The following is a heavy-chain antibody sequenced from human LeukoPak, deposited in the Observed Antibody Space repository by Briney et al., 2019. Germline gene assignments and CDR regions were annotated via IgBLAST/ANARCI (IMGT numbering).Heavy chain of an antibody. CDR2: INHSGST. D-gene: IGHD2-15*01. CDR3: ARVGRCSGGSCYSSYYYYYMDV. V-gene: IGHV4-34*01. CDR1: VGSFSGYY. J-gene: IGHJ6*03. Sequence: PSETLSLTCAVNVGSFSGYYWSWIRQPPGKGLEWIGEINHSGSTNYNPSLKSRVTISVDTSKNQFSLKLSSVTAADTAVYYCARVGRCSGGSCYSSYYYYYMDVWGKGTTVTVSS.